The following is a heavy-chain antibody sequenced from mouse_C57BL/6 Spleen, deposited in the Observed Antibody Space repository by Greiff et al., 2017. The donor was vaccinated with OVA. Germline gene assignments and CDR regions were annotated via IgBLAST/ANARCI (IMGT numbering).Heavy chain of an antibody. CDR3: ARDHRGYDAY. D-gene: IGHD2-2*01. CDR2: INYDGSST. CDR1: GFTFSDYY. Sequence: DVKLVESEGGLVQPGSSMKLSCTASGFTFSDYYMAWVRQVPEKGLEWVANINYDGSSTYYLDSLKSRFIISRDNAKNILYLQMSSLKSEDTATYYCARDHRGYDAYWGQGTLVTVSA. J-gene: IGHJ3*01. V-gene: IGHV5-16*01.